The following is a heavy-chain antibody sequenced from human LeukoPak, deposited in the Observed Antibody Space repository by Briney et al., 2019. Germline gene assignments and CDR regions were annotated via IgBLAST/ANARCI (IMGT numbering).Heavy chain of an antibody. D-gene: IGHD1-1*01. J-gene: IGHJ3*02. CDR3: AKDENTGTTYGFDI. CDR1: GFTFSSYG. Sequence: PGGSLRLSCAASGFTFSSYGIHWVRQAPGKGLEWVGVIWYDGSNKYYADSVKGRFAISRDNSKNTLYLQMNSLRAEDTAVYYCAKDENTGTTYGFDIWGQGTLVTVSS. V-gene: IGHV3-33*06. CDR2: IWYDGSNK.